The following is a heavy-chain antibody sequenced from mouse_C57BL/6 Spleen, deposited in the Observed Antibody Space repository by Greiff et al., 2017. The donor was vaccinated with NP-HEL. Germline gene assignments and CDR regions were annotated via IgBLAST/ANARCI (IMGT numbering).Heavy chain of an antibody. J-gene: IGHJ4*01. Sequence: EVKLVESGEGLVKPGGSLKLSCAASGFTFSSYAMSWVRQTPEKRLEWVAYISSGGDYIYYADTVKGRFTISRDNARNTLYLQMSSLKSEDTAMYYCTRDDWSYYYAMDYWGQGTSVTVSS. CDR2: ISSGGDYI. D-gene: IGHD2-13*01. V-gene: IGHV5-9-1*02. CDR3: TRDDWSYYYAMDY. CDR1: GFTFSSYA.